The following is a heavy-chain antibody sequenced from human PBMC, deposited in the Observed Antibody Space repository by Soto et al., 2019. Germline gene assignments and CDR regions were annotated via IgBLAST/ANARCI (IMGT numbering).Heavy chain of an antibody. CDR1: GYSFTSYW. CDR3: ARHLRTGWFGEFRYYYYYYMDV. D-gene: IGHD3-10*01. V-gene: IGHV5-51*01. J-gene: IGHJ6*03. Sequence: EVQLVQSGAEVKKPGESLKISCKGSGYSFTSYWIGWVRQMPGKGLEWMGIIYPGDSDTRYSPSFQGQVTISADKSISTAYLQWSSLKASDTAMYYCARHLRTGWFGEFRYYYYYYMDVWGKGTTVTVSS. CDR2: IYPGDSDT.